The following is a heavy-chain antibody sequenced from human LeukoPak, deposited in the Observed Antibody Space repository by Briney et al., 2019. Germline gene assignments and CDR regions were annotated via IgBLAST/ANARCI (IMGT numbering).Heavy chain of an antibody. CDR1: GFAFNSYS. V-gene: IGHV3-48*02. D-gene: IGHD2-21*01. CDR3: TRDLFNAFDI. J-gene: IGHJ3*02. CDR2: ITSSSSII. Sequence: GGSLRLSCAASGFAFNSYSMNWVRQAPGKGLEWVSFITSSSSIIYYADSVKGRFTISRDNAKNSLYLQMNSLRDEDTAVYYCTRDLFNAFDIWGQGTMVTVSS.